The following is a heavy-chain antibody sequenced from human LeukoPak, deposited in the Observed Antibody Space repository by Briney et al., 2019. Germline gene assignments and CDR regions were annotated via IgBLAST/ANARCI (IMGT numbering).Heavy chain of an antibody. CDR2: ISSSGNTK. J-gene: IGHJ4*02. CDR3: ARDTDYYDSSGPFDY. CDR1: GFTFSDFY. Sequence: GGSLRLSCAASGFTFSDFYMSWIRQAPGKGLEWVSYISSSGNTKYYADSVKGRFTISRDNAKNSLYLQMNSLRAEDTAVYYCARDTDYYDSSGPFDYWGQGTLVTVSS. V-gene: IGHV3-11*04. D-gene: IGHD3-22*01.